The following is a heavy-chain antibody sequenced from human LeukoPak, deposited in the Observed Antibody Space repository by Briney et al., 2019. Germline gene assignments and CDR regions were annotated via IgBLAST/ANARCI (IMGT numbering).Heavy chain of an antibody. J-gene: IGHJ4*02. CDR2: ISGSGGRT. D-gene: IGHD6-19*01. CDR3: AMAVIGSGWTLDY. V-gene: IGHV3-23*01. Sequence: PAESLTLSCAASGFTFISYSMSWVRQAPGKGLEWVSSISGSGGRTSYADSVQGRFTISRDNSKNTLYLELNSLRAEDAAVYFCAMAVIGSGWTLDYWGQGTLVTVS. CDR1: GFTFISYS.